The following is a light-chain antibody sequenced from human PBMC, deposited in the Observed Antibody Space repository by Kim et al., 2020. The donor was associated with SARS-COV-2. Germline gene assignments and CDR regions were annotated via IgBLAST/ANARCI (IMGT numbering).Light chain of an antibody. CDR2: KAS. J-gene: IGKJ2*01. CDR1: QTISSW. V-gene: IGKV1-5*03. Sequence: SASVGDRVTIACRASQTISSWLAWYQQKPGEAPNLLIHKASSLQTGVPSRFSGSGSGTEFTLTISSLRPDDFATYYCQQYYRYPYTFGQGTKLEI. CDR3: QQYYRYPYT.